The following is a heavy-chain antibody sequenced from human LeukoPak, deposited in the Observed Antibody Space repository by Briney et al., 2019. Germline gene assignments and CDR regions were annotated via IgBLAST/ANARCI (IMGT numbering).Heavy chain of an antibody. CDR2: IKTKTDGETV. CDR3: ATFRGGLAHDSELPNRVYFDYYMDV. V-gene: IGHV3-15*01. J-gene: IGHJ6*03. Sequence: GGSLRLSCAASGFTFSNAWMSWVRQAPGKGLEWLGRIKTKTDGETVDYAAPVKGRFTISRDDSKDTLYLQLNSLKTEDTAVYYSATFRGGLAHDSELPNRVYFDYYMDVWGKGTTVTISS. CDR1: GFTFSNAW. D-gene: IGHD1-14*01.